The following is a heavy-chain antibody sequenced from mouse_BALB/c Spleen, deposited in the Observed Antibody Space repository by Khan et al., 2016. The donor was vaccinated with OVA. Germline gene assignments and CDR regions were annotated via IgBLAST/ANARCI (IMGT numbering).Heavy chain of an antibody. V-gene: IGHV5-6-5*01. CDR2: ISSGGKT. CDR1: GFTFSNYA. J-gene: IGHJ3*01. Sequence: EVELVESGGGLVKPGGSLKLSCAASGFTFSNYAMSWVRQTPEKRLEWVASISSGGKTYYPDSVKGRFTISRDNARNILSLQMSSLRSEDTAMYYCASDDWFAYWGQGTLVTVSA. CDR3: ASDDWFAY.